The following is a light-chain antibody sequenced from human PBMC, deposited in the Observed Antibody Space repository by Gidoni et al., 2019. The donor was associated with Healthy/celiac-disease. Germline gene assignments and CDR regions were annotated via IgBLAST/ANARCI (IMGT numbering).Light chain of an antibody. CDR1: PSISSY. V-gene: IGKV1-39*01. J-gene: IGKJ1*01. Sequence: DIQMTQSPSSLSAPVGDRVTITCRASPSISSYLKWYQQTPGKATKLLIYDASSLHSGVPSRFSGSGSGTDSTLTISRPQPEDFATYYGHQSYSTPRTFXXXTKVEIK. CDR3: HQSYSTPRT. CDR2: DAS.